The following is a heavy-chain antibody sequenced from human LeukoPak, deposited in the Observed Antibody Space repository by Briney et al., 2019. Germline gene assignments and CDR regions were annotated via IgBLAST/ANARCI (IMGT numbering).Heavy chain of an antibody. D-gene: IGHD1-26*01. J-gene: IGHJ4*02. CDR1: GGSISSSSYY. Sequence: PSETLSLTCTVSGGSISSSSYYWGWIRQPPGKGLEWIGSIYYSGSTYYNPSLKSRVTISVDTSKNQFSLKLSSVTAADTAVYYCVRGGSWHHGYWGQGTLVTVSS. CDR3: VRGGSWHHGY. V-gene: IGHV4-39*07. CDR2: IYYSGST.